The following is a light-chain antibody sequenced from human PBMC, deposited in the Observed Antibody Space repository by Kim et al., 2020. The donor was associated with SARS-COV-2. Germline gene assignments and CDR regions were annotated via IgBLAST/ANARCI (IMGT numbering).Light chain of an antibody. CDR2: QDD. CDR3: QAWDSVD. V-gene: IGLV3-1*01. CDR1: KLGNKY. J-gene: IGLJ2*01. Sequence: VSVAPGQTTTITCSGEKLGNKYVSWYHQRPGQSPMLVVFQDDKRPSGISERFSGSNSGNTATLTISGTQALDEGEYFCQAWDSVDFGGGTQLTVL.